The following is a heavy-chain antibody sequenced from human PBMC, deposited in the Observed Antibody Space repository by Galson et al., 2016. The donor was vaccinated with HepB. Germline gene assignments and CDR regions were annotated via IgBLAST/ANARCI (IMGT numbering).Heavy chain of an antibody. CDR1: GYTFDSYW. J-gene: IGHJ6*02. CDR3: ARSLTGSYDFLAAIYKYYAMDV. CDR2: IYPGDFDI. V-gene: IGHV5-51*01. Sequence: QSGAEVKKPGESLKISCRGSGYTFDSYWIGWVRQMPGKGLEWMAIIYPGDFDIRYSPSFQGQVTISVDKSISTAYLQWSSLTASDTAVYYVARSLTGSYDFLAAIYKYYAMDVWGQGTTVIVS. D-gene: IGHD3-9*01.